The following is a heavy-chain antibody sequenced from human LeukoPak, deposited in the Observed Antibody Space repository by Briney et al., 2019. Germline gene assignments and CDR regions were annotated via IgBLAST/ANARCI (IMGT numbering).Heavy chain of an antibody. Sequence: ASVKVSCKASGYTFTSYGISWVRQATGQGLEWMGWMNPNSGNTGYAQKFQGRVTMTRNTSISTAYKELSSLRSEDTAVYYCARMRVWFGELWAFDYWGQGTLVTVSS. CDR3: ARMRVWFGELWAFDY. J-gene: IGHJ4*02. D-gene: IGHD3-10*01. CDR1: GYTFTSYG. V-gene: IGHV1-8*02. CDR2: MNPNSGNT.